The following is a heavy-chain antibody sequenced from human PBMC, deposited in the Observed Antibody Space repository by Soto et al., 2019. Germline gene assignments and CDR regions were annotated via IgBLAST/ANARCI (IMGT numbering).Heavy chain of an antibody. CDR2: IYYSGST. V-gene: IGHV4-39*01. J-gene: IGHJ5*02. Sequence: PSETLSLTCPVSGDSINSDYYWAWIRQAPGKGLEWIGNIYYSGSTYYNPSLKSRVTISVDTSKNQFSLKVNSVTAADTAVYYCARLSTYPLFDPWGQGTLVTVSS. CDR1: GDSINSDYY. CDR3: ARLSTYPLFDP.